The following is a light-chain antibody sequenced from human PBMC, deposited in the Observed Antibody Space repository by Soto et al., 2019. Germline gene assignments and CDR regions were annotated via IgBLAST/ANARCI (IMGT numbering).Light chain of an antibody. CDR3: QQYGSSPYT. J-gene: IGKJ2*01. CDR2: GAS. V-gene: IGKV3-20*01. Sequence: EIVLTQSPGTLSLSPGERATLSCRASQSVGDNYLAWYQQKPGQAPRLLIYGASSRATGIPDRFTGSGSGTDFTLTISDLEPEDCAVYYCQQYGSSPYTFGQGTKLEIK. CDR1: QSVGDNY.